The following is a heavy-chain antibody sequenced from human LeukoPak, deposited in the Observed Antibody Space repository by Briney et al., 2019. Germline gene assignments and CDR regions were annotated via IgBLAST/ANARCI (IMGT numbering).Heavy chain of an antibody. CDR3: ARVGDHYHWYFDL. CDR1: GFTVSTNY. CDR2: IYSGGTT. D-gene: IGHD3-10*01. V-gene: IGHV3-53*01. Sequence: GGSLRLSCAASGFTVSTNYMNWVRQAPGKGLEWVSIIYSGGTTYYADSVKGRFTISRDSSKNTLSLQMNSLRAEDTAVYYCARVGDHYHWYFDLWGRGTLVTVSP. J-gene: IGHJ2*01.